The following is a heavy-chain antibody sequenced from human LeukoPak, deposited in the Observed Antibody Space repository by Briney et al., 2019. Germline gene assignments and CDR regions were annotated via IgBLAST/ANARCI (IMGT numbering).Heavy chain of an antibody. Sequence: ALVKVSCKASGYTFTGYCMHWVRQAPGQGLEWMGRINPNSGGTNYAQKFQGRVTMTRDTSISTAYMELSRLRSDDTAVYYCARDSIVVGSIDYWGQGTLVTVSS. V-gene: IGHV1-2*06. D-gene: IGHD3-22*01. CDR1: GYTFTGYC. CDR2: INPNSGGT. J-gene: IGHJ4*02. CDR3: ARDSIVVGSIDY.